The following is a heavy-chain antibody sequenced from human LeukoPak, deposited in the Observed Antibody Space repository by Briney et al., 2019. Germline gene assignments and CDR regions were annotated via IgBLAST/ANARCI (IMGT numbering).Heavy chain of an antibody. CDR3: ARDLPPDYGGNVGDY. V-gene: IGHV1-69*04. CDR1: GGTFSSYA. Sequence: ASVKVSCKASGGTFSSYAISWVRQAPGQGLEWMGRIIPILGIANYAQKFQGRVTITADKSTSTAYMELSSLRSEDTAVYYCARDLPPDYGGNVGDYWGQGTLVTVSS. J-gene: IGHJ4*02. D-gene: IGHD4-23*01. CDR2: IIPILGIA.